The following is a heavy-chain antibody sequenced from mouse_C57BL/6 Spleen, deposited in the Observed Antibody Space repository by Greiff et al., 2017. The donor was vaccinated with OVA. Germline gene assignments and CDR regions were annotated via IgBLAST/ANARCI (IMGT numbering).Heavy chain of an antibody. CDR3: AYGNYDYFDY. Sequence: VQLQQSGPELVKPGASVKISCKASGYSFTSYYIHWVKQRPGQGLEWIGWIYPGSGNTKYNEKFKGKATLTADTSSSTAYMQLSSLTSEDSAVYYCAYGNYDYFDYWGQGTTLTVSS. CDR1: GYSFTSYY. J-gene: IGHJ2*01. D-gene: IGHD2-1*01. V-gene: IGHV1-66*01. CDR2: IYPGSGNT.